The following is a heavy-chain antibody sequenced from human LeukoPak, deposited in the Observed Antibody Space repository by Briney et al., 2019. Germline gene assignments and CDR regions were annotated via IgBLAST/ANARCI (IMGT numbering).Heavy chain of an antibody. D-gene: IGHD1-7*01. V-gene: IGHV3-30*10. Sequence: GGSLRLSCAASGFTFSSYIMHWVRQAPGKGLEWVAVISYDAGNAYYTKSVKGRFTISRDNSENTLFLQMSSLRGEDTAVYYCARDKGTIWNSQNDPFDIWGQGTMVTVSS. CDR3: ARDKGTIWNSQNDPFDI. J-gene: IGHJ3*02. CDR1: GFTFSSYI. CDR2: ISYDAGNA.